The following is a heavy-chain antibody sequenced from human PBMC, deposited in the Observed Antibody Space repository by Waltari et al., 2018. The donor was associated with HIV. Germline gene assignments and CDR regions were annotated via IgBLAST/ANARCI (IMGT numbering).Heavy chain of an antibody. J-gene: IGHJ6*02. V-gene: IGHV3-7*01. CDR3: ARIGTFPHNYAIDF. CDR1: GLTFPNYW. Sequence: EVQLLESGGGLVKSGGSLRLSCAASGLTFPNYWMSWVRQTPGKGLEWVAYIKDDGSEKYYMGSVKGRFTISRDNAKNSMFLQMNSLRAEDTAVYYCARIGTFPHNYAIDFWGQGTTVTVSS. CDR2: IKDDGSEK. D-gene: IGHD1-26*01.